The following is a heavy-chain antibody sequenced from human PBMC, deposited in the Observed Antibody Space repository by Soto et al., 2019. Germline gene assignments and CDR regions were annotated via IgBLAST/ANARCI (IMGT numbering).Heavy chain of an antibody. D-gene: IGHD3-3*01. CDR3: AKVMPFDFWSGPFPRGGVDV. J-gene: IGHJ6*02. V-gene: IGHV3-23*01. Sequence: GGSLRLSCEASGFTFSNCDITWVRQARGKGLEWVSVISGSGESTYYADSVKGRFTISRDNSKNTVYLQMSSLRADDTAIYYCAKVMPFDFWSGPFPRGGVDVWGQGTPVTVSS. CDR1: GFTFSNCD. CDR2: ISGSGEST.